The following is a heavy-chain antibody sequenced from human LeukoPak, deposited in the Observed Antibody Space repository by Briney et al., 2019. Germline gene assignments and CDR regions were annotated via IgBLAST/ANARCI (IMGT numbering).Heavy chain of an antibody. CDR1: GFTFSSYW. D-gene: IGHD6-13*01. CDR2: IKQDGSEK. Sequence: GGSLRLSCAASGFTFSSYWMSWVRQAPGKGLEWVANIKQDGSEKYYVDSVKDRFTISRDNAKNSLYLQMNSLRAEDTAVYYCAREYSSSWSAVSYFDYWGQGTLVTVSS. J-gene: IGHJ4*02. V-gene: IGHV3-7*01. CDR3: AREYSSSWSAVSYFDY.